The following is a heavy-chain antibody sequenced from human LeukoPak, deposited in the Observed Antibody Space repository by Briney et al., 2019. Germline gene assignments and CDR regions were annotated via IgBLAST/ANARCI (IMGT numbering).Heavy chain of an antibody. V-gene: IGHV4-59*01. CDR1: GGSISSYY. CDR3: ARDDSYCSSTSCYDWFDP. D-gene: IGHD2-2*01. J-gene: IGHJ5*02. Sequence: SETLSLTCTVSGGSISSYYWSWIRQPPGKGLEWIGYIYYSGSTNYNPPLKSRVTISVDTSKNQFSLKLSSVTAADTAVYYCARDDSYCSSTSCYDWFDPWGQGTLVTVSS. CDR2: IYYSGST.